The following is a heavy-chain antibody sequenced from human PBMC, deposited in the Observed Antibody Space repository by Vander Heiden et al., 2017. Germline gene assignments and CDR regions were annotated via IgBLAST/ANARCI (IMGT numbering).Heavy chain of an antibody. J-gene: IGHJ5*02. V-gene: IGHV3-23*01. CDR3: ATRGEGGTAISNWFDP. CDR2: ISGSGGST. D-gene: IGHD2-21*02. CDR1: GFTFSSYA. Sequence: EVQLLESGGGLVQPGGSLRLSCAASGFTFSSYAMSWVRQAPGKGLEWVSAISGSGGSTYYADSVKGRFTISRDNSKNTLYLKMNSLRAEETAVYYCATRGEGGTAISNWFDPWGQGTLVTVSS.